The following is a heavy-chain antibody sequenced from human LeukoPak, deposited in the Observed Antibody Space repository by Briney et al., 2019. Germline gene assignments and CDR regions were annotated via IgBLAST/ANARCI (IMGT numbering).Heavy chain of an antibody. Sequence: PGRSLRLSCAASGFTFSSYAMHWVRQAPGKGLEWVAVISYDGSNKYYADSVKGRFTISRDNAKNSLYLQMNSLRAEDTAVYYRARGSNYVRKLGDYFDYWGQGTLVTVSS. CDR3: ARGSNYVRKLGDYFDY. V-gene: IGHV3-30-3*01. D-gene: IGHD4-11*01. J-gene: IGHJ4*02. CDR1: GFTFSSYA. CDR2: ISYDGSNK.